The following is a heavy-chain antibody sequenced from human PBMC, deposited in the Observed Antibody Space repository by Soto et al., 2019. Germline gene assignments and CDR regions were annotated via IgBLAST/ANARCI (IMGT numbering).Heavy chain of an antibody. D-gene: IGHD2-2*01. J-gene: IGHJ4*02. CDR3: GRCSSTSCHLGSDY. CDR2: ISYDGSNK. CDR1: GFTFSSYA. Sequence: QVQLVESGGGVVQPGRSLRLSCAASGFTFSSYAMNWVRQAPGKGLEWVALISYDGSNKYYADSVKGRFTISRDSSTNTLYLQMNSLRDADTAFYYCGRCSSTSCHLGSDYWGQGTLVTVSS. V-gene: IGHV3-30-3*01.